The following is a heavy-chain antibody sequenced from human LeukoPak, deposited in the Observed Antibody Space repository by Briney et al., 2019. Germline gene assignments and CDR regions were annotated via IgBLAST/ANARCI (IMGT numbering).Heavy chain of an antibody. CDR3: ARHYNYDSGGDPFDF. J-gene: IGHJ4*02. CDR2: IYYSGDT. V-gene: IGHV4-59*08. CDR1: GGSISSSY. D-gene: IGHD3-22*01. Sequence: SETLSLTCTVSGGSISSSYWSWIRQPPGKGLECIGHIYYSGDTNYNPSLKSRVSMSLDTSKNQLSLKLISVTAADTAVYYCARHYNYDSGGDPFDFWGQGTLVTVSS.